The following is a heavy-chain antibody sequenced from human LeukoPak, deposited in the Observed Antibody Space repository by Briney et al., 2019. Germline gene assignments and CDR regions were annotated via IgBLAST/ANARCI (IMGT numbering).Heavy chain of an antibody. CDR1: GFNFSNYC. J-gene: IGHJ4*02. CDR3: ARDMDY. CDR2: INIAGSVT. Sequence: GGSLRLSCAASGFNFSNYCMHWVRQAPGKGLEWVSRINIAGSVTTYADSVKGRFAISRDNSKNTLYLQMNSLRAEDTAVYYCARDMDYWGQGTLVTVSS. V-gene: IGHV3-74*01.